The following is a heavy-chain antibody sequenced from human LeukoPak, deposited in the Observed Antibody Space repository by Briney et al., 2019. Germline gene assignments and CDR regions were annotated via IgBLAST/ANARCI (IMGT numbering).Heavy chain of an antibody. CDR3: ARGAKWAYYFDY. CDR2: INGDESST. CDR1: AFTFNTYW. J-gene: IGHJ4*02. V-gene: IGHV3-74*01. D-gene: IGHD1-26*01. Sequence: GGSLRLSCAASAFTFNTYWMDWVRQVPGRGLEWVSRINGDESSTNYADSVKGRFTISRDNAKDTLYLHMNSLTAEDTAVYYCARGAKWAYYFDYWGQGTLVTVSS.